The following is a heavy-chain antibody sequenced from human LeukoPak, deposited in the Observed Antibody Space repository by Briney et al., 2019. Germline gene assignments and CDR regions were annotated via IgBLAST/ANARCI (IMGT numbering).Heavy chain of an antibody. V-gene: IGHV1-2*02. D-gene: IGHD3-16*01. CDR2: INPNSGDT. CDR3: ATRKGSYLWGTDFDF. J-gene: IGHJ4*02. CDR1: GYTFTGYY. Sequence: ASVKVSCKASGYTFTGYYMHWVRQAPGQGLEWMGWINPNSGDTKYAQKFQGRVTMTRDTSISTAYMELSRLRSDDTALYYCATRKGSYLWGTDFDFWGQGTLVTVSS.